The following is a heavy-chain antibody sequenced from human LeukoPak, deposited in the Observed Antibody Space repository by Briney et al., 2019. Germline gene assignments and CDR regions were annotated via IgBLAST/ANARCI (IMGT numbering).Heavy chain of an antibody. CDR1: GYSFTSYW. Sequence: GESLKISCKGSGYSFTSYWIGWVRQMPGKGLEWMGIIYPGDSDTRYSPSFQGQVTISADKSISTAYLQWSSLKASDTAMYYCARYVWGSYREETHFDYWGQGTLVTVSS. CDR3: ARYVWGSYREETHFDY. D-gene: IGHD3-16*02. V-gene: IGHV5-51*01. J-gene: IGHJ4*02. CDR2: IYPGDSDT.